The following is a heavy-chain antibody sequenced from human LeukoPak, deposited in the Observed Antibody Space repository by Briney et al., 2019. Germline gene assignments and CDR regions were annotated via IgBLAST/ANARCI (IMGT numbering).Heavy chain of an antibody. J-gene: IGHJ5*02. V-gene: IGHV1-69*13. CDR2: IIPIFGTA. Sequence: SVKVSCKASGGTFSSYAISWVRQAPGQGLEWMGGIIPIFGTANYAQKFQGRVTITADESTSTAYMELSSLRSEDTAVYYCARVWHYYDSSGYFGHNWIDPWGQGTLVTVSS. D-gene: IGHD3-22*01. CDR3: ARVWHYYDSSGYFGHNWIDP. CDR1: GGTFSSYA.